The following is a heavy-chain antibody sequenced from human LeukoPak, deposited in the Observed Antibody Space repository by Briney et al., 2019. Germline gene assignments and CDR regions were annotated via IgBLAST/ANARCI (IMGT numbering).Heavy chain of an antibody. CDR1: GFTFSSYA. D-gene: IGHD3-3*01. CDR3: AKDVESRTIFGVLKVGMDV. Sequence: GGSLRLSCAASGFTFSSYAMSWVRQAPGKGLEWVSAISGSGGSTYYADSVKGRFTISRDNFKNTLYLQMNSLRAEDTAVYYCAKDVESRTIFGVLKVGMDVWGQGTTVTVSS. J-gene: IGHJ6*02. CDR2: ISGSGGST. V-gene: IGHV3-23*01.